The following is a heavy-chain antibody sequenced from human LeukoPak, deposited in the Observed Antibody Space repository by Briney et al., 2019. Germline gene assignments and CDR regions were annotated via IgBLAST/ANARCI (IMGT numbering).Heavy chain of an antibody. CDR3: ARGVRPSDRWLVLRRLRVKVNFFDY. J-gene: IGHJ4*02. CDR2: INHSGSP. Sequence: SETLSLTCAVYGGSFSGYYWGWIRQPPRKGLEWNGEINHSGSPNYNPSLKSRVPISVGPSKNQFSLKLSSVTAADTAVYDCARGVRPSDRWLVLRRLRVKVNFFDYWGQGTLVTVSS. V-gene: IGHV4-34*01. D-gene: IGHD6-19*01. CDR1: GGSFSGYY.